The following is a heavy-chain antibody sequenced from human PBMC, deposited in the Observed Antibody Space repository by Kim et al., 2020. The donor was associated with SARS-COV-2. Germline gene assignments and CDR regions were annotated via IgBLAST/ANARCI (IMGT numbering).Heavy chain of an antibody. CDR3: ARHLITHLSTSPIGWNYVLSYNWFDP. D-gene: IGHD1-7*01. V-gene: IGHV4-39*01. CDR2: IYYSGST. CDR1: GGSISSSSYY. Sequence: SETLSLTCTVSGGSISSSSYYWGWIRQPPGKGLEWIGSIYYSGSTYYNPSLKSRVTISVDTSKNQFSLKLSSVTAADTAVYYCARHLITHLSTSPIGWNYVLSYNWFDPWGQGTLVTVSS. J-gene: IGHJ5*02.